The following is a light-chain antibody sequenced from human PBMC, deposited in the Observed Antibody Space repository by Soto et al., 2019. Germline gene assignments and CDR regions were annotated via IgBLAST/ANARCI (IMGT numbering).Light chain of an antibody. V-gene: IGLV2-8*01. CDR1: SSDVGGTNY. CDR2: EVS. CDR3: SSYACEKRFLV. J-gene: IGLJ2*01. Sequence: QSALTQPPSAFGSPGQSVTISCTGTSSDVGGTNYVSWFQQFPGNAPKLVIYEVSQRPFGVPDRFSGSKSGNTASLTVSGLQPEDEADYYCSSYACEKRFLVFGGGTKLTVL.